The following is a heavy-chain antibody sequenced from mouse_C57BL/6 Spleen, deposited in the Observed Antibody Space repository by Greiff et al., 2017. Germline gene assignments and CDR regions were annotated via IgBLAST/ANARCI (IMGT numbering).Heavy chain of an antibody. J-gene: IGHJ3*01. V-gene: IGHV5-4*01. CDR2: ISDGGSYT. CDR3: ARDDYYFAY. CDR1: GFTFSSYA. Sequence: DVHLVESGGGLVKPGGSLKLSCAASGFTFSSYAMSWVRQTPEKRLEWVATISDGGSYTYYPDNVKGRFTISRDNAKNNLYLQMSHLKSEDTAMYYCARDDYYFAYWGQGTLVTVSA. D-gene: IGHD1-1*01.